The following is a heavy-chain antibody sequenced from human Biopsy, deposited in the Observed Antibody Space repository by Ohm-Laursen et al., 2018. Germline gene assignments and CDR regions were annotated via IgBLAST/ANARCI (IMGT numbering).Heavy chain of an antibody. CDR2: INHSSII. CDR3: SRGGHSGYESWYFDL. V-gene: IGHV4-34*01. J-gene: IGHJ2*01. D-gene: IGHD5-12*01. CDR1: GGPLRGYY. Sequence: TLSLTCGVSGGPLRGYYWTWIRQSPGKGLEWIGDINHSSIIKYNPSLKSRLTISADTSKNQFSLKMTSVTAADTAVYFCSRGGHSGYESWYFDLWGRGTLVTVSS.